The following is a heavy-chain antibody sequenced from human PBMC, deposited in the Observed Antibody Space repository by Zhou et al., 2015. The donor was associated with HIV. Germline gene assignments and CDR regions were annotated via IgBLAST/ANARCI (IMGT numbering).Heavy chain of an antibody. J-gene: IGHJ6*02. CDR3: STTVTTSYYYGMDV. D-gene: IGHD4-17*01. CDR1: GGTFSGSD. Sequence: QVQLVQSGAEVKKPGSSVKVSCKASGGTFSGSDISWVRQAPGQGLEWMGGIIPMFDIENHAQKFRGRLTITADKSTSAAYMELSSLRSEDAAVYYCSTTVTTSYYYGMDVWGQGTTVTVSS. V-gene: IGHV1-69*17. CDR2: IIPMFDIE.